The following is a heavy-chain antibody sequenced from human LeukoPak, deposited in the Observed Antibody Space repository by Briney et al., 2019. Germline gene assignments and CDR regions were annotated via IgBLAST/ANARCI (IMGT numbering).Heavy chain of an antibody. Sequence: ASVTVSYKPSRYTFPRYFMLWLQQAPAQGLAWMEIINPSGGSTRYAQMFQGRVTMTRDKSTSPVYLERSSLRSEYTAVYYCARKIVGVFDYWGQGTLVTVSP. CDR1: RYTFPRYF. D-gene: IGHD1-26*01. J-gene: IGHJ4*02. CDR3: ARKIVGVFDY. V-gene: IGHV1-46*01. CDR2: INPSGGST.